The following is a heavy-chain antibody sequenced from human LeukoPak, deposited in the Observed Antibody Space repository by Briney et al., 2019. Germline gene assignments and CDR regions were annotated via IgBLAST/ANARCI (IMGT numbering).Heavy chain of an antibody. D-gene: IGHD3/OR15-3a*01. CDR1: GFTFSSHW. J-gene: IGHJ4*02. V-gene: IGHV3-7*01. CDR3: ARDSVIYGY. Sequence: GGSLRLSCAASGFTFSSHWMSWVRQAPGKGLEWVANIKKDGSEKYYVDAVKGRFTISRDNAKTSLYLQMNSLRAEDTAVYYCARDSVIYGYWGQGTLVTVSS. CDR2: IKKDGSEK.